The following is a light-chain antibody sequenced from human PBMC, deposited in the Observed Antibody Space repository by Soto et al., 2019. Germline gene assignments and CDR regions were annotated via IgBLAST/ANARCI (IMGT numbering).Light chain of an antibody. J-gene: IGLJ2*01. V-gene: IGLV4-69*01. CDR2: LNSDGSH. Sequence: QPVLTQSPSASASLGASVKLTCTLSSGHISYAIAWHQQQPEKGPRYLMKLNSDGSHSKGDGIPDRFSGSSSGAERYLTISRLRSEDEADCYCQTWGTGIRGVVFGGGTKLTVL. CDR3: QTWGTGIRGVV. CDR1: SGHISYA.